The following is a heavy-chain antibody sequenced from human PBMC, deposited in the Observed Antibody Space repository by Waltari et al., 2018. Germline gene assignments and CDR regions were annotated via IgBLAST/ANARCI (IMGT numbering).Heavy chain of an antibody. Sequence: XVQLXESXGGXIQPGGSLRXSCAASGFHVSNNYMTWVPQAPGKGLXWVSIXDTGGXTYYADSVKGXFAISTDNSKNTLYLQMXSLRVEDTXVXYCXRDRTRVGGMDXWGQGTTVTVSS. J-gene: IGHJ6*02. V-gene: IGHV3-53*01. CDR1: GFHVSNNY. CDR3: XRDRTRVGGMDX. D-gene: IGHD4-17*01. CDR2: XDTGGXT.